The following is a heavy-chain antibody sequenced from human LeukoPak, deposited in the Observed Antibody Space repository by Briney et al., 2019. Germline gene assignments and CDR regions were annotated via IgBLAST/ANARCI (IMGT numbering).Heavy chain of an antibody. D-gene: IGHD6-19*01. CDR2: IVVGSGNT. CDR1: GFTFTSSA. CDR3: ASVAVALDAYDY. Sequence: SVKVSCKASGFTFTSSAVQWVRQARGQRLEWIGWIVVGSGNTNYAQKFQERVTITRDKSISTAYLQWSSLKASDTAMYYCASVAVALDAYDYWGQGTLVTVSS. V-gene: IGHV1-58*01. J-gene: IGHJ4*02.